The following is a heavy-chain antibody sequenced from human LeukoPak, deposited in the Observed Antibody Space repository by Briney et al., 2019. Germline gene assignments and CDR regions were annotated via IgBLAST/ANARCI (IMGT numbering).Heavy chain of an antibody. D-gene: IGHD2-2*01. J-gene: IGHJ5*02. Sequence: SETLSLTCTVSGYSISSGYYWGWIRQPPGKGLEWIGSIYHSGSTYYNPSLKSRVTISVDTSKNQFSLKLSSVTAADTAAYYCARDLGYCSSTSCRNWFDPWGQGTLVTVSS. V-gene: IGHV4-38-2*02. CDR3: ARDLGYCSSTSCRNWFDP. CDR2: IYHSGST. CDR1: GYSISSGYY.